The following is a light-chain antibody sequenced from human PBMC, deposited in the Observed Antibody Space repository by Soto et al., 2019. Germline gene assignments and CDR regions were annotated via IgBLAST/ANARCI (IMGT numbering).Light chain of an antibody. J-gene: IGKJ4*01. CDR1: QSVTSNS. Sequence: EIVLTQSPDTLSLSPGDRATLSCRASQSVTSNSLAWYQQKPGQAPRLLIYGASIRATGIPDRFSGSGSGTDFTLTISRLEPEDFAVYHRQQYGSSPLLTFGGGTTVDIK. V-gene: IGKV3-20*01. CDR2: GAS. CDR3: QQYGSSPLLT.